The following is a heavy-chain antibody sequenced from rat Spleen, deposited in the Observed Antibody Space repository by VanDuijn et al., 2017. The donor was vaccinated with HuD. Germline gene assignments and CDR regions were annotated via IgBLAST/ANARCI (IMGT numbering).Heavy chain of an antibody. V-gene: IGHV5-58*01. CDR3: ATGITIK. Sequence: EVQLMESGGGLVQPGGSLQLSCVASGFTFSGYWMYWIRQAPGKGLEWVSSISNDGGTTYYPDSVKGRFTISRDNAKSSLYLQMDSLRSEDTATYYCATGITIKWGQGVMVTVSS. D-gene: IGHD1-2*01. CDR2: ISNDGGTT. J-gene: IGHJ2*01. CDR1: GFTFSGYW.